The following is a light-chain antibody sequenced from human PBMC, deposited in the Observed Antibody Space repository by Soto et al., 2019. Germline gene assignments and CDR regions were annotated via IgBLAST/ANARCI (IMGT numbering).Light chain of an antibody. CDR1: QGISSY. CDR3: QQANSFPIT. J-gene: IGKJ5*01. V-gene: IGKV1-8*01. CDR2: AAS. Sequence: AIRMTQSPSSFSASTGDRVTTTCRASQGISSYLAWYQQKPGKAPKLLIYAASTLQSGVPSRFSGSGSGTDFTLTISSLQPEDFATYYCQQANSFPITFGQGTRLEIK.